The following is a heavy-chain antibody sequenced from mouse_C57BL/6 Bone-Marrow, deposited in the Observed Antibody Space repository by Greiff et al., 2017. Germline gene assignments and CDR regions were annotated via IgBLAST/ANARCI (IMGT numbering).Heavy chain of an antibody. CDR1: GFSLTSYG. J-gene: IGHJ4*01. Sequence: VKLVESGPGLVQPSQSLSITCTVSGFSLTSYGVHWVRQSPGKGLEWLGVIWSGGSTDYNAAFISRLSNSKDNSKSQVFFKMTSLQADDTAIYYWGVGGAMAYWGQGTSVTVSS. V-gene: IGHV2-2*01. CDR2: IWSGGST. CDR3: GVGGAMAY.